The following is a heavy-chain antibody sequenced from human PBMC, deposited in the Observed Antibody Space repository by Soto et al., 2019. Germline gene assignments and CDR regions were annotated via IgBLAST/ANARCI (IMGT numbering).Heavy chain of an antibody. D-gene: IGHD2-15*01. Sequence: PSDTLSLTCALCRHSIISYCYYWSWIRQHPGKGLEWIGYIYYIGTTYYNPSLKSRVTISVDTSKNQFSLKLSSVTAADTAVYYCARTPDHWGQVTLVTVS. V-gene: IGHV4-31*11. CDR3: ARTPDH. CDR2: IYYIGTT. CDR1: RHSIISYCYY. J-gene: IGHJ4*02.